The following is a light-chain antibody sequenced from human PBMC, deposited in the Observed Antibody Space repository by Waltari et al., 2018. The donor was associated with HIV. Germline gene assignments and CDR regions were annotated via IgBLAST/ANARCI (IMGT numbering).Light chain of an antibody. CDR2: QDT. CDR1: KLGDRY. CDR3: QAWDSSTNVV. V-gene: IGLV3-1*01. Sequence: SYELTQPPSVSVSPGQTASITCSGDKLGDRYACWSQQRPGQSPVLVMYQDTKRPSGIPERFSGSNSGNTATLTISGTQAVDEADYYCQAWDSSTNVVFGGGTKLTVL. J-gene: IGLJ2*01.